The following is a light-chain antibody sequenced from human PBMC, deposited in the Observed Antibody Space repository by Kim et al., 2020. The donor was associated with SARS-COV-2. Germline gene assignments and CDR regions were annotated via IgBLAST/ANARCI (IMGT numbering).Light chain of an antibody. CDR3: ATWDSILRVAV. CDR1: SSDIGPNS. J-gene: IGLJ3*02. V-gene: IGLV1-51*01. CDR2: DSD. Sequence: KVTISCAGSSSDIGPNSVSWFQQRPGTAPKLLIYDSDKRPSGIPDRFSGSKSGTSATLGITGLQTGDEAVYYCATWDSILRVAVFGGGTKLTVL.